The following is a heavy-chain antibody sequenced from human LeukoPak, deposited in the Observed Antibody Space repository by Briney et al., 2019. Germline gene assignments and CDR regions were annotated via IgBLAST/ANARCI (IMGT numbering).Heavy chain of an antibody. CDR2: ISRSSSYI. D-gene: IGHD3-22*01. CDR3: ARGDYYDFQLDY. V-gene: IGHV3-21*01. J-gene: IGHJ4*02. Sequence: PGGSLRLSCAASGFTFSSYSMNWVRQAPGKGLEWVSSISRSSSYIYYADSVKGRVTISRDNAKNSLYLQMNSLRAEDTAVYYCARGDYYDFQLDYWGQGTLVTVSS. CDR1: GFTFSSYS.